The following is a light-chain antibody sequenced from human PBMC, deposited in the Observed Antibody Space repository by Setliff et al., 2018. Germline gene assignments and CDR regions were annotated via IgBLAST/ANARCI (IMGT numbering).Light chain of an antibody. V-gene: IGLV2-14*01. CDR2: EVI. CDR1: SSDVGGYNY. J-gene: IGLJ2*01. Sequence: QSVLTQPASVSGSPGQSITISCTGSSSDVGGYNYVSWYQQHPGKAPKLMIYEVINRPSGVSNRFSGSKSGNTASLTISGLQAEDEADYYCNSYTSSTTVVFGGGTKSPS. CDR3: NSYTSSTTVV.